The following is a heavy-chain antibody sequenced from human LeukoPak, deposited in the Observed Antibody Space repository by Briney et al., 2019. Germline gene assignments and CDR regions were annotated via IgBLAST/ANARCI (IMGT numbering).Heavy chain of an antibody. Sequence: GGSMRLSCAASGFTFNRYAMYWVRQAPGKGLDWVAAISYDGSKKYYADSVKGRFTISRDTSKNTLYLQMNSLRPEDTAVYYCARVPNGMDVWGQGTTVTVSS. CDR1: GFTFNRYA. CDR3: ARVPNGMDV. CDR2: ISYDGSKK. V-gene: IGHV3-30-3*01. J-gene: IGHJ6*02.